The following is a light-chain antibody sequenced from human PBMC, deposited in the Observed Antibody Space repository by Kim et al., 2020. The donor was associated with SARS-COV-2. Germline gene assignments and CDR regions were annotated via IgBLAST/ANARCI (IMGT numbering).Light chain of an antibody. CDR1: QSVSTSY. CDR3: HQYGSSPWT. CDR2: DAS. Sequence: EIVLTQSPGTLSLSPGERATLSCRASQSVSTSYLAWYQRKPGQAPRLLIYDASTRATGIPDRFSGSGSGTDFTLTISRLEPEDFAVYYCHQYGSSPWTFGQGTKVDIK. V-gene: IGKV3-20*01. J-gene: IGKJ1*01.